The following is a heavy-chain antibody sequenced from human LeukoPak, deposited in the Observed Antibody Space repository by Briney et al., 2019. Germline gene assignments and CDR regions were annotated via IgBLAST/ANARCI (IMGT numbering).Heavy chain of an antibody. J-gene: IGHJ4*02. CDR3: ARQNHIAGTTGGYYFDY. CDR2: IYPGDSDT. V-gene: IGHV5-51*01. CDR1: GYSLTSSW. D-gene: IGHD1-20*01. Sequence: PGESLKISRNGSGYSLTSSWIGWVRQMPGKGLEWMGIIYPGDSDTRYSPSFQGQVTISADKSISTAYLQWSSLKASDTAMYYCARQNHIAGTTGGYYFDYWGQGSPVTVSS.